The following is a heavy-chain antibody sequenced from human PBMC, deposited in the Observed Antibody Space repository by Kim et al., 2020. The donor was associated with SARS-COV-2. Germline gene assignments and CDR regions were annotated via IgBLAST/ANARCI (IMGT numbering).Heavy chain of an antibody. Sequence: GGSLRLSCDASGSSVSTNSLAWVRQAPGKGLEWVFTVSSGTRTYYADSVRGRFTISRNTPKTTVHLYLHGLRAEDTAIYYCARVRPPFATLLMGESYFD. D-gene: IGHD1-26*01. CDR1: GSSVSTNS. J-gene: IGHJ4*01. CDR3: ARVRPPFATLLMGESYFD. V-gene: IGHV3-53*04. CDR2: VSSGTRT.